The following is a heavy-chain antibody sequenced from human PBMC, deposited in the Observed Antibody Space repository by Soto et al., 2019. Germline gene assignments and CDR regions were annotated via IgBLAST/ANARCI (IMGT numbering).Heavy chain of an antibody. Sequence: QVQLVQSGAEVKKPGASVKVSCKASGYTFTSYRISWVRQAPGQGLEWMGWISAHNGNTNYAEKIQGRVTMTTDTSTSTAYMELRSLRSDDTAVYYCARDWAAPGPFDSWGQETLVTVSS. V-gene: IGHV1-18*01. CDR3: ARDWAAPGPFDS. D-gene: IGHD6-13*01. CDR2: ISAHNGNT. CDR1: GYTFTSYR. J-gene: IGHJ4*01.